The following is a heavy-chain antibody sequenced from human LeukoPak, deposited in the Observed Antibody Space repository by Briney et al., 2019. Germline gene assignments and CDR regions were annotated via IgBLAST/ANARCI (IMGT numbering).Heavy chain of an antibody. CDR3: ARAKGYSSSWSPGDV. V-gene: IGHV3-30*02. J-gene: IGHJ6*04. CDR2: IRHDGSIK. Sequence: AGGSLRLSCAASGFIFSTYGMYWVRQAPGKGLEWVAFIRHDGSIKNYADSVKGRSTISRDNSKNTLYLQMNSLRAEDTAVYYCARAKGYSSSWSPGDVWGKGTTVTVSS. CDR1: GFIFSTYG. D-gene: IGHD6-13*01.